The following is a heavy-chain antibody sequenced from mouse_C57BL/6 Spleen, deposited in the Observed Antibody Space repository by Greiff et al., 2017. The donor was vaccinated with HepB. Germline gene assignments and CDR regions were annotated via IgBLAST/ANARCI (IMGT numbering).Heavy chain of an antibody. V-gene: IGHV1-72*01. J-gene: IGHJ4*01. Sequence: QVQLQQPGAELVKPGASVKLSCKASGYTFTSYWMHWVKQRPGRGLEWIGRIDPNSGGTKYNEKFKSKATLTVDKPSSTAYMQLSSLTSDDSAVYYSARDYGSSLDYAKDYWGQGTSVTVSS. CDR1: GYTFTSYW. D-gene: IGHD1-1*01. CDR2: IDPNSGGT. CDR3: ARDYGSSLDYAKDY.